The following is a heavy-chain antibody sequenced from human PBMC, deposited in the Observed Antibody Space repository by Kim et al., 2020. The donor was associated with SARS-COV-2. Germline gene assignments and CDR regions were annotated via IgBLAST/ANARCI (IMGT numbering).Heavy chain of an antibody. Sequence: GGSLRLSCAASGFTFDDYAMHWVRQAPGKGLEWVSCISWNSCSIGYAYSVKGRFTISSDNAKNSLYLQMNSLRAEDTALYYCAKHRNYYYSSGGAFVIWGQGTIVTV. J-gene: IGHJ3*02. CDR3: AKHRNYYYSSGGAFVI. D-gene: IGHD3-22*01. CDR2: ISWNSCSI. CDR1: GFTFDDYA. V-gene: IGHV3-9*01.